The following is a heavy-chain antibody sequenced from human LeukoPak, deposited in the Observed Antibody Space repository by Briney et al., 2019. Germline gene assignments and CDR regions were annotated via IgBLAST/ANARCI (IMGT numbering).Heavy chain of an antibody. V-gene: IGHV4-34*01. J-gene: IGHJ6*02. CDR3: GRGRVVVVAATIAYYYYYGMDL. D-gene: IGHD2-15*01. CDR1: GGSVNGYY. CDR2: IIHGGST. Sequence: KPSENLSRNCAVYGGSVNGYYWSWLRPPPGKGRECIGEIIHGGSTYYKPSLNSRLTISVYTSNNRFSLKRSPVTAARTAEYYCGRGRVVVVAATIAYYYYYGMDLWGQGTTVTVS.